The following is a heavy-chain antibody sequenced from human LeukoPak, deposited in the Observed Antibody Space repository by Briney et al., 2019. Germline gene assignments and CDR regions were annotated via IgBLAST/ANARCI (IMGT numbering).Heavy chain of an antibody. Sequence: ASVKVPCKVSGYXLTELSIHWVRQAPGKGLEWMGGFDPEDGETIYAQKFQGRVTMTEDTSTDTAYMELSSLRSEDTAVYYCATGSLLFWFDPWGQGTLVTVSS. CDR3: ATGSLLFWFDP. CDR1: GYXLTELS. D-gene: IGHD2/OR15-2a*01. V-gene: IGHV1-24*01. CDR2: FDPEDGET. J-gene: IGHJ5*02.